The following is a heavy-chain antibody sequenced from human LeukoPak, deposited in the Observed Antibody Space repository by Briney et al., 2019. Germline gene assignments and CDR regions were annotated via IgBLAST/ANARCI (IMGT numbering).Heavy chain of an antibody. CDR2: IYYSGST. Sequence: SETLSLTCTVSGGSISSYYWSWIRQPPGKGLEWIGYIYYSGSTNYNPSLKSRVTISVDTSKNQFSLKLSSVTAADTAVYYCARLRSGYYFDYWGQGTLVTVSS. CDR3: ARLRSGYYFDY. J-gene: IGHJ4*02. D-gene: IGHD1-14*01. V-gene: IGHV4-59*08. CDR1: GGSISSYY.